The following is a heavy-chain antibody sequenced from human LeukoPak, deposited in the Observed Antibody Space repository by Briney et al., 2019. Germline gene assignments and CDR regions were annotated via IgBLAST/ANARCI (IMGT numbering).Heavy chain of an antibody. J-gene: IGHJ5*02. CDR3: ARQWQQLTQYNWFDP. Sequence: SETLSLTCTVSGGSISSGSYYWSWIRQPAGKGLEWVGRIYTSGSTNYNPSLKSRVTIAVDTSKNQFSLKLSSVTAADTAVYYCARQWQQLTQYNWFDPWGQGTLVTVSS. V-gene: IGHV4-61*02. CDR2: IYTSGST. CDR1: GGSISSGSYY. D-gene: IGHD6-13*01.